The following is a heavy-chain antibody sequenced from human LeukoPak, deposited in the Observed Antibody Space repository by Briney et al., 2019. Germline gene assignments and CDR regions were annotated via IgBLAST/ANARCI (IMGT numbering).Heavy chain of an antibody. J-gene: IGHJ4*02. D-gene: IGHD6-19*01. CDR3: ARGRGFGYSGGWYFDY. CDR2: IYYSGST. V-gene: IGHV4-31*03. Sequence: SQTLSLTCTVSGGSISSGGYYWSWIRQHPGKGLEWIGYIYYSGSTYYNPSLKSRVTISVDTSKNQFSLKLSSVTAADTAVYYCARGRGFGYSGGWYFDYWGQGTLVTVSS. CDR1: GGSISSGGYY.